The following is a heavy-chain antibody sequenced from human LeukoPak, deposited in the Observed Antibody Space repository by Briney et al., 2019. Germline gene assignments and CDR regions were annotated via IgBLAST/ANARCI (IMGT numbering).Heavy chain of an antibody. V-gene: IGHV3-23*01. Sequence: PGGSLRLSCAASGFTFSSYAMSWVRQAPGRGLEWVSAISGSGGSTYYADSVKGRFTISRDNSKNTLYLQMNSLRAEDTAVYYCANQGKKTVTTWFDPWRQGTLVTVSS. CDR3: ANQGKKTVTTWFDP. CDR2: ISGSGGST. D-gene: IGHD4-11*01. J-gene: IGHJ5*02. CDR1: GFTFSSYA.